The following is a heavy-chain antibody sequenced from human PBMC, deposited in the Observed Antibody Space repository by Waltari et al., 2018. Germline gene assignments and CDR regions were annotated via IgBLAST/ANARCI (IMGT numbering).Heavy chain of an antibody. CDR2: IKQDGSEK. Sequence: EVQLVESGGGLVQPGGSLRLSCAASGFTFSRYWMSWVRQAPGKGLEWVANIKQDGSEKYYVDSVKGRFTISRDNAKNSLYLQMNSLRAEDTAVYYCAKSTTGTTDYWGQGTLVTVSS. V-gene: IGHV3-7*01. CDR1: GFTFSRYW. D-gene: IGHD1-1*01. J-gene: IGHJ4*02. CDR3: AKSTTGTTDY.